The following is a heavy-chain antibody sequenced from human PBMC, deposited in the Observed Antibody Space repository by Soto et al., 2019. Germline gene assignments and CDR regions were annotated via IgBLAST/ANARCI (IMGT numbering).Heavy chain of an antibody. V-gene: IGHV4-34*01. Sequence: SETLSLTCGVYGGSFRNYYWIWVRQPPGKGLEWIGEVNHSGEATYNPSLQSRITISLHTSNNQFSLKMTSVTAADTAMYFCTRAGRFPRSWFDPWGQGTQVTVSS. CDR2: VNHSGEA. D-gene: IGHD3-10*01. CDR1: GGSFRNYY. CDR3: TRAGRFPRSWFDP. J-gene: IGHJ5*02.